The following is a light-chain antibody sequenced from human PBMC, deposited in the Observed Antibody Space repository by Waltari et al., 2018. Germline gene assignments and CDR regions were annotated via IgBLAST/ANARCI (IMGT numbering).Light chain of an antibody. CDR2: DTS. Sequence: IVLTQSPGTLSLSPGESATLSCRASQNVGRSLVWYQQKPGQAPRLLIYDTSPRATGIPYRFIGSWSGTYFSLSIARLEPEDFAVYYCQHNVRLPVTFGQGTKVEI. V-gene: IGKV3-20*01. CDR3: QHNVRLPVT. CDR1: QNVGRS. J-gene: IGKJ1*01.